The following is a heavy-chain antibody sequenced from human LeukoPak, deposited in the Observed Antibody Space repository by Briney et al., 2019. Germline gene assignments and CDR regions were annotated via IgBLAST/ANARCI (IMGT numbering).Heavy chain of an antibody. CDR2: ISYDGSNK. Sequence: GGSLRLSCAASGFTFSSYAMHWVRQAPGKGLEWVAVISYDGSNKCYADSVKGRFTISRDNSKNTLYLQMNSLRAEDTAVYYCARDVIGLDYWGQGTLVTVSS. CDR1: GFTFSSYA. CDR3: ARDVIGLDY. D-gene: IGHD3-22*01. V-gene: IGHV3-30*04. J-gene: IGHJ4*02.